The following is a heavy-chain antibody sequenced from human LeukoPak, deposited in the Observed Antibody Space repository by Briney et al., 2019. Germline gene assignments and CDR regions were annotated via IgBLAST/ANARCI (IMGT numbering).Heavy chain of an antibody. CDR3: AKDWRAYCGGDCYSYFNY. J-gene: IGHJ4*02. V-gene: IGHV3-30*02. Sequence: GGSLRLSCAASGFTFSSYGMHWVRQAPGKGLECVAFMRYDENNKYYADSVKGRFTISRDNSKNTLYLQMNSLRAEDTAVYYCAKDWRAYCGGDCYSYFNYWGQGTLVTVSS. CDR2: MRYDENNK. CDR1: GFTFSSYG. D-gene: IGHD2-21*02.